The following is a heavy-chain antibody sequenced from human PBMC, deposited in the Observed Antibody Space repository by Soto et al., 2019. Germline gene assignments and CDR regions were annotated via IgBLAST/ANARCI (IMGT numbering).Heavy chain of an antibody. Sequence: PSETLSLTCVVSGGSFSTYYYNWIRQSPGKGLEWIGEINHSGSNNYSPSLKSRVTMSLDTSKNQFSLKLTSVTAADTAVYYCARDLRVLNYFDYWGQGTLVTVSS. J-gene: IGHJ4*02. V-gene: IGHV4-34*01. CDR3: ARDLRVLNYFDY. CDR2: INHSGSN. CDR1: GGSFSTYY.